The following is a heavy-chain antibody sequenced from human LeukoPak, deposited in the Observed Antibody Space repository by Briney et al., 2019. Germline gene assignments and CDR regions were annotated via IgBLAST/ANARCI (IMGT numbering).Heavy chain of an antibody. CDR1: GGSISSYY. V-gene: IGHV4-4*07. D-gene: IGHD6-13*01. CDR3: ARTYSSSWSQGHDY. CDR2: IYTSGST. Sequence: SETLSLTCTVSGGSISSYYWSWIRQPAGRGLEWIGRIYTSGSTNYNPSLKSRVTMSVGMSKNQFSLKLSSVTAADTAVYYCARTYSSSWSQGHDYWGQGTLVTVSS. J-gene: IGHJ4*02.